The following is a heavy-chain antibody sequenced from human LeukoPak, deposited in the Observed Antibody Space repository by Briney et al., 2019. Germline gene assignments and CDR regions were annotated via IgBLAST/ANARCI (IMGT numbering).Heavy chain of an antibody. D-gene: IGHD3-3*01. V-gene: IGHV1-69*02. CDR1: GGTFSSYT. CDR2: IIPILGIA. CDR3: ARAGRITIFGVVNENWFDP. J-gene: IGHJ5*02. Sequence: SVKVSCKASGGTFSSYTISWVRQAPGQGLEWMGRIIPILGIANYAQKFQGRVTITADKSTSTAYMELSSLRSEDTAVYYCARAGRITIFGVVNENWFDPWGQGTLVTVSS.